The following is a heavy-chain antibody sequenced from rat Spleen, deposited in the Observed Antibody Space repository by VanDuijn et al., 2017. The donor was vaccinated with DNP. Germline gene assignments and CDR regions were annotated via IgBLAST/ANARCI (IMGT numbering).Heavy chain of an antibody. CDR2: IGSTGDNT. V-gene: IGHV5-31*01. CDR1: GFIFSNYW. J-gene: IGHJ2*01. D-gene: IGHD1-1*01. Sequence: EVQLVESGGGPVQPGRSLKLSCVASGFIFSNYWMTWIRQAPGKGLEWVASIGSTGDNTYYPDSVKGRFTISRDNAKSTLYLQMNSLRSEDTATYYCTRGQSFDYWGQGVMVTVSS. CDR3: TRGQSFDY.